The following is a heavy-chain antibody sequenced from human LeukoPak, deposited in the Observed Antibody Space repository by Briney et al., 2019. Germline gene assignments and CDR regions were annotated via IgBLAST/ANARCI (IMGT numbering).Heavy chain of an antibody. J-gene: IGHJ5*02. Sequence: SQTLSLTCAVSGGSISSGGYSWSWIRQPPGKGLEWIGYIYHSGSTYYNPSLKSRVTISVDRSKNQFSLKLSSVTAADTAVYYWARDRGGYNSWFDPWGQGTLVTVPS. CDR2: IYHSGST. CDR1: GGSISSGGYS. CDR3: ARDRGGYNSWFDP. V-gene: IGHV4-30-2*01. D-gene: IGHD5-24*01.